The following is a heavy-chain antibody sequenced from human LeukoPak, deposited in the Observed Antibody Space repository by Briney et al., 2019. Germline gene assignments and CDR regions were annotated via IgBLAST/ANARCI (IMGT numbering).Heavy chain of an antibody. D-gene: IGHD3-10*01. CDR2: IYCSGST. Sequence: SETLSLTCTVSGGSISSGDYYWSWIRQPPGKGLEWIGYIYCSGSTYYNPSLKSRVTISVDTSKNQFSLKLSSVTAADTAVYYCARGYEVVRGVIDYYYYGMDVWGKGTTVTVSS. V-gene: IGHV4-30-4*01. CDR3: ARGYEVVRGVIDYYYYGMDV. J-gene: IGHJ6*04. CDR1: GGSISSGDYY.